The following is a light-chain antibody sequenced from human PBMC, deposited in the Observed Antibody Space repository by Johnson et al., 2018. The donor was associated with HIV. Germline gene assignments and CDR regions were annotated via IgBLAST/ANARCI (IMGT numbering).Light chain of an antibody. CDR3: VTWDSSLSAVYV. CDR2: ENN. J-gene: IGLJ1*01. V-gene: IGLV1-51*02. Sequence: QSILTQPPSVSAAPGQKVTISCSGSSSNIGNNYVSWYQQLPGTAPKLLIYENNKRPSGIPDRFSGSKSGTSATLAITGLWPEDEADYYCVTWDSSLSAVYVFGTGTKVTVL. CDR1: SSNIGNNY.